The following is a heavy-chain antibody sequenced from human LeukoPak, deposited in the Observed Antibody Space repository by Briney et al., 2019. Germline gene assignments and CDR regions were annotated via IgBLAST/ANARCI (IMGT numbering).Heavy chain of an antibody. V-gene: IGHV3-9*01. J-gene: IGHJ4*02. CDR2: ISWNSGSI. CDR1: GFTFDDYA. D-gene: IGHD3-22*01. CDR3: AKDLDDSSGYPYYFDY. Sequence: PGRSLRLSCAASGFTFDDYAMHWVRQAPGKGLEWVSGISWNSGSIGYADSVKGRFTISRDNAKNSLYLQTNSLRAEDTALYYCAKDLDDSSGYPYYFDYWGQGTLVTVSS.